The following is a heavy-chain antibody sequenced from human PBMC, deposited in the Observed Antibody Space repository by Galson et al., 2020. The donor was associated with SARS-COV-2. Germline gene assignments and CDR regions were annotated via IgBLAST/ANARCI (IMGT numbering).Heavy chain of an antibody. J-gene: IGHJ4*02. CDR3: ARDFWSRYYLDS. V-gene: IGHV4-30-4*01. Sequence: SETLSLTRTVPGGSISSTDSYWSWIRQSPGKGLEWIGYTYYSGNTYYNPSLKSRVTMSVDTSKNQFSLKLTSVTAADTAVYYCARDFWSRYYLDSWGQGTPVTVSS. D-gene: IGHD3-3*01. CDR2: TYYSGNT. CDR1: GGSISSTDSY.